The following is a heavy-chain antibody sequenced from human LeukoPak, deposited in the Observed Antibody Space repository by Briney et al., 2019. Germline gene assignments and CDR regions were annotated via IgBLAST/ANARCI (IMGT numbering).Heavy chain of an antibody. V-gene: IGHV4-61*01. D-gene: IGHD3-16*01. CDR1: GGSVSSGSYY. Sequence: SETLSLTCTVSGGSVSSGSYYWSWIRQPPGKGLEWIGYIYYSGSTNYNPSLKSRVTISVDTSKNQFSLKLSSVTAADTAVYYCARGPGIESYYDYVWGSPTYYFDYWGQGTLVTVSS. J-gene: IGHJ4*02. CDR3: ARGPGIESYYDYVWGSPTYYFDY. CDR2: IYYSGST.